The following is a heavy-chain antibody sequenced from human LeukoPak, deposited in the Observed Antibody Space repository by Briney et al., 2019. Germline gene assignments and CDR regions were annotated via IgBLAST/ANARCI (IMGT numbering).Heavy chain of an antibody. D-gene: IGHD3-3*01. CDR2: ISPNSGVT. Sequence: AASVKVSCKTFSGHYVHWVRQAPGQGLEWLGWISPNSGVTNYAQNFQGRVTLTRDTSISTVYMELSRLRSDDTAVYYCARGARFRRYPKTVDPWGQGTLVTVSS. V-gene: IGHV1-2*02. CDR3: ARGARFRRYPKTVDP. J-gene: IGHJ5*02. CDR1: FSGHY.